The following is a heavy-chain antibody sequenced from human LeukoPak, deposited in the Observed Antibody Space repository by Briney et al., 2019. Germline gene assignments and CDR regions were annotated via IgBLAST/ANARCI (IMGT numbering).Heavy chain of an antibody. CDR2: IIPIFGTA. D-gene: IGHD3-22*01. Sequence: GSSVKFSCKASGGPFSSYAISWVRQAPGQGLEWMGRIIPIFGTANYAQKFQGRVTITTDESTSTAYMELSSLRSEDTAVYYCARDGESSGYNYWGQGTLVTVSS. CDR1: GGPFSSYA. J-gene: IGHJ4*02. CDR3: ARDGESSGYNY. V-gene: IGHV1-69*05.